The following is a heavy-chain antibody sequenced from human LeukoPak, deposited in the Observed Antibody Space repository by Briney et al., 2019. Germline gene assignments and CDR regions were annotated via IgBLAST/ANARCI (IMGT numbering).Heavy chain of an antibody. CDR1: GFTFSSYS. CDR3: ARATLDFDYYDSSGYHFVY. J-gene: IGHJ4*02. V-gene: IGHV3-21*01. Sequence: GGSLRLSCAASGFTFSSYSMNWVRQAPGKGLEWVSSISSSSSYIYYADSVKGRFTISRDNAKNSLYLQMNSLRAEDTAVYYCARATLDFDYYDSSGYHFVYWGQGTLVTVSS. CDR2: ISSSSSYI. D-gene: IGHD3-22*01.